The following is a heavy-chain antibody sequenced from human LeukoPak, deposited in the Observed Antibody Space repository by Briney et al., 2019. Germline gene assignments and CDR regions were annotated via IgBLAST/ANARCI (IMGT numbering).Heavy chain of an antibody. CDR2: MNPNSGNT. CDR3: ARGAWFGDQTGTYYYYYGMDV. CDR1: GYTFTSYD. Sequence: ASVKVSCKASGYTFTSYDINWVRQATGQGLEWMGWMNPNSGNTGYAQKFQGRGTMTRNTSISTAYMELSSLRSEDTAVYYCARGAWFGDQTGTYYYYYGMDVWGQGTTVTVSS. J-gene: IGHJ6*02. D-gene: IGHD3-10*01. V-gene: IGHV1-8*01.